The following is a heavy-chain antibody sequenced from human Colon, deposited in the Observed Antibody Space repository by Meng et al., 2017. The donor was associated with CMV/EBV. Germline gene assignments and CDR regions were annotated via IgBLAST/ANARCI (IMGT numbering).Heavy chain of an antibody. CDR1: GFFFNNYA. CDR3: AKVLSSFWTGGELDS. Sequence: GESLKISCETSGFFFNNYAMTWVRQAPGKGLEWVSVIYSAGDSTKYADSVKGRFTVSRDTSKKTLFLQMDGLRAEDTAVYFCAKVLSSFWTGGELDSWGQGPLLPLSS. CDR2: IYSAGDST. J-gene: IGHJ1*01. D-gene: IGHD3/OR15-3a*01. V-gene: IGHV3-23*03.